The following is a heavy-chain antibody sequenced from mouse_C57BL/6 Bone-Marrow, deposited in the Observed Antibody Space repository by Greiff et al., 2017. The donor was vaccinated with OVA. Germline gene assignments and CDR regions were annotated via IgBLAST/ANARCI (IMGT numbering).Heavy chain of an antibody. V-gene: IGHV1-7*01. CDR1: GYTFTSYW. D-gene: IGHD3-2*02. CDR2: INPSSGYT. Sequence: VQLQQSGAELAKPGASVKLSCKASGYTFTSYWMHWVKQRPGQGLEWIGYINPSSGYTKYNQKFKAKATLTVDKSSSTAYMQLESLTSEDSAVYYCARRLRDYWGQGTTLTVSS. CDR3: ARRLRDY. J-gene: IGHJ2*01.